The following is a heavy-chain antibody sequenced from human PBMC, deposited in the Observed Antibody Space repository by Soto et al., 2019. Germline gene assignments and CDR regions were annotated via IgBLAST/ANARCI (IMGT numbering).Heavy chain of an antibody. V-gene: IGHV4-4*02. D-gene: IGHD3-10*01. CDR2: IYRSGNT. Sequence: SETLSLTCGLSCPSIITDNWCSFVRQPPENDMQWIGEIYRSGNTNFNPSVPSRVTISVDQSKKQFSLTVSSVTDADKAIYYCARASASSKLRGVVINWGQGALVTVSS. CDR3: ARASASSKLRGVVIN. J-gene: IGHJ4*02. CDR1: CPSIITDNW.